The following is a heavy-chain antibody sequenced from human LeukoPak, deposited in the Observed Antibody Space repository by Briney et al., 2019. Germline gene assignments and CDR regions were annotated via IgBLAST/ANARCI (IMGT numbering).Heavy chain of an antibody. D-gene: IGHD6-19*01. Sequence: GGSLRLSCSASGFTFSDYAIHWVRQAPGKGLEYLSAISNRGGTTYYADSVKGRFTISRDNSKNTLYLQMSTLRPEDTAVYYCVKGIPVAGTGNVVPYFYYYGMDVWGQGTTVSVS. CDR3: VKGIPVAGTGNVVPYFYYYGMDV. CDR1: GFTFSDYA. CDR2: ISNRGGTT. J-gene: IGHJ6*02. V-gene: IGHV3-64D*06.